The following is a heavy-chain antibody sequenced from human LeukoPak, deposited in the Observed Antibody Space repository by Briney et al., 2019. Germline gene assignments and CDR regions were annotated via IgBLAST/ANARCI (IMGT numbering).Heavy chain of an antibody. CDR2: IYYSGNT. J-gene: IGHJ4*02. CDR1: GGSIGNNNYY. Sequence: PSETLSLTCTVSGGSIGNNNYYWGWIRQPPGKGLEWIGSIYYSGNTYYNPSLESRVTISVDTSKNQFSLKLSSVTAADTAVYYCARSRGSEYSGSYILGYWGQGTLVTVSS. V-gene: IGHV4-39*07. CDR3: ARSRGSEYSGSYILGY. D-gene: IGHD1-26*01.